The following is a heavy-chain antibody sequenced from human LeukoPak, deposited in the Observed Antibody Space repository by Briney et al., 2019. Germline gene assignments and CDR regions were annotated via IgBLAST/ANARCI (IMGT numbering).Heavy chain of an antibody. J-gene: IGHJ6*03. CDR1: GFTFSSYW. CDR2: IKQDGSEK. CDR3: ARTSSGYLYYYYYYYMDV. V-gene: IGHV3-7*01. D-gene: IGHD3-22*01. Sequence: GGSLRLSCAASGFTFSSYWMSWVRQAPGKGLEWVANIKQDGSEKYYVDSVKGRFTISRDNAKNSLYLQMNSLRAEDTAVYYCARTSSGYLYYYYYYYMDVWGKGTTVTISS.